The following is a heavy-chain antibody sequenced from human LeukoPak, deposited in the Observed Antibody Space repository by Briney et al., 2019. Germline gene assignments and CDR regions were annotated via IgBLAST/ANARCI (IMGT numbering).Heavy chain of an antibody. V-gene: IGHV3-30-3*01. CDR3: ARDAEEAVAGYYFDY. Sequence: HGGSLRLSCAASGFTLSSYAMHWVRQAPGKGLEWVAVISYDGSNKYYADSVKGRFTISRDNSKNTLYLQMNSLRAEDTAVYYCARDAEEAVAGYYFDYWGQGTLVTVSS. D-gene: IGHD6-19*01. J-gene: IGHJ4*02. CDR1: GFTLSSYA. CDR2: ISYDGSNK.